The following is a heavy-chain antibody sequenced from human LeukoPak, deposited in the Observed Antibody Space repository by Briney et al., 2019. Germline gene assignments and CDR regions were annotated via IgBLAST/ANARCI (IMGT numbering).Heavy chain of an antibody. V-gene: IGHV3-74*01. D-gene: IGHD3-22*01. J-gene: IGHJ4*02. Sequence: GGSLRLSCASSGFTFSTFWMHWVRQAPGKGLVWVSRINHDGSSTNYADSVKGRFTISRDNAKNTLHLQMNSLRAEDTAVYYCVRDWGYDSSGYWQKYFDSWGQGTLVTVSS. CDR3: VRDWGYDSSGYWQKYFDS. CDR1: GFTFSTFW. CDR2: INHDGSST.